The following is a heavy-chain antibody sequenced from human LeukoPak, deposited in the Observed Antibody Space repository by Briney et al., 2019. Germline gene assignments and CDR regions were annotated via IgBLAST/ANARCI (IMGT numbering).Heavy chain of an antibody. CDR2: MILIFGTA. J-gene: IGHJ3*02. D-gene: IGHD3-3*01. CDR3: ARRDFWSGSQGAFDI. Sequence: SVKVSCKASGGTFSSYAISWVRQAPGQGLEWMGGMILIFGTANYAQKFQGRVTITADESTSTAYMELSSLRSEDTAVYYCARRDFWSGSQGAFDIWGQGTMVTVSS. V-gene: IGHV1-69*01. CDR1: GGTFSSYA.